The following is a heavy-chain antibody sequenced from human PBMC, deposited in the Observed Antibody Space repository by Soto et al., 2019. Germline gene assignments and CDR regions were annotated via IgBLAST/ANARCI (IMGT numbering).Heavy chain of an antibody. D-gene: IGHD3-9*01. CDR3: ARVLRYFDWLSNTYYYYGMDV. CDR2: IYYSGST. V-gene: IGHV4-59*01. Sequence: QVQLQESGPGLVKPSETLSLTCTVSGGSISSYYWSWIRQPPGKGLEWIGYIYYSGSTNYNPSLTCRVPISVDTSKNQCSLKLSSVTAADTAVYYCARVLRYFDWLSNTYYYYGMDVWGQGTTVTVSS. CDR1: GGSISSYY. J-gene: IGHJ6*02.